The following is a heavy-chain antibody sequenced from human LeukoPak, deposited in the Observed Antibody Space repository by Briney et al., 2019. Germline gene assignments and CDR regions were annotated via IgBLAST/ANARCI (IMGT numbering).Heavy chain of an antibody. CDR1: GFTLSSYA. J-gene: IGHJ4*02. Sequence: PGGSLRLSCAASGFTLSSYAMSWVRQAPGKGLEWVSGFSGSGDSADYADSVRGRFTISRDNSKNTLFLHMNSLTAEDTAVYYCAKGRLVPAAVFDYWGQGTPVTVSS. V-gene: IGHV3-23*01. CDR2: FSGSGDSA. CDR3: AKGRLVPAAVFDY. D-gene: IGHD2-2*01.